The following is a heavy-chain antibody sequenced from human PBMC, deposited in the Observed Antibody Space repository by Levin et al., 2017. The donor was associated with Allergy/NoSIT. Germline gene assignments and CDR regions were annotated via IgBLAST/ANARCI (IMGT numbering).Heavy chain of an antibody. V-gene: IGHV6-1*01. Sequence: SQTLSLTCAISGDSVSSNSAAWNWIRQSPSRGLEWLGRTYYRSKWYNDYAVSVKSRITINPDTSKNQFSLQLNSVTPEDTAVYYCARGQHWYYYDSSGYYGYYYGMDVWGQGTTVTVSS. D-gene: IGHD3-22*01. CDR1: GDSVSSNSAA. J-gene: IGHJ6*02. CDR3: ARGQHWYYYDSSGYYGYYYGMDV. CDR2: TYYRSKWYN.